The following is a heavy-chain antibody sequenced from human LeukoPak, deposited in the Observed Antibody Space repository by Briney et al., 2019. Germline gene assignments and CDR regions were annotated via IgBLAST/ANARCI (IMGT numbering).Heavy chain of an antibody. D-gene: IGHD2-2*02. J-gene: IGHJ6*03. CDR2: ISWNGGVV. CDR1: GFIFENYA. CDR3: AKIAVPIPGRHHIDV. Sequence: GRSLRLSCAASGFIFENYAMHWVRQAPGKGLEWVSGISWNGGVVAYVDSVKGRFTISRDNAMSSLYLQMSSLKVEDTAHYYCAKIAVPIPGRHHIDVWGKGITVTVSS. V-gene: IGHV3-9*01.